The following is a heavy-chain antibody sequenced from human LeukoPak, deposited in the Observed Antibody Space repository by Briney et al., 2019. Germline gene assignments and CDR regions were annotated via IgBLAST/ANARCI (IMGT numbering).Heavy chain of an antibody. CDR3: AREDGYCSGGNCYSYFDS. Sequence: GGSLRLSCAASGFTFSSYWMNWARQAPGKGLEWVASINHNGNVNYYVDSVKGRFTITRDNTRNSLFLQMYSLRAEDTAVYFCAREDGYCSGGNCYSYFDSWGQGTLVTVSA. CDR2: INHNGNVN. V-gene: IGHV3-7*01. CDR1: GFTFSSYW. D-gene: IGHD2-15*01. J-gene: IGHJ4*02.